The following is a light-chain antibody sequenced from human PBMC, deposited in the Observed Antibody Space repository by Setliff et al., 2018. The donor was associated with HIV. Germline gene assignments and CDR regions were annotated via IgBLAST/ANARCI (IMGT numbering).Light chain of an antibody. V-gene: IGLV2-23*02. J-gene: IGLJ1*01. CDR2: DVS. CDR1: PSDVGGFTL. Sequence: QSVLSQPASVSGSPGQSITISCTGTPSDVGGFTLVSWYQKYPDRVPKLIIYDVSKRPSRVSDRFSGSKSANTASLTISGLQAEDEADYYCLSYTGSGTFVFGSGTKVTVL. CDR3: LSYTGSGTFV.